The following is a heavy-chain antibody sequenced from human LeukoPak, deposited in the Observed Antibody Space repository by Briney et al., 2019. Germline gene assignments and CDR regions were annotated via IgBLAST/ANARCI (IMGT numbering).Heavy chain of an antibody. CDR3: ARGRSITLLRGVAMSDGFDI. CDR2: IDTSASYK. V-gene: IGHV3-21*01. Sequence: PGGSLRLSCAASGFTFSTYSMNWVRQAPGKGLEWVSFIDTSASYKYYGESMKGRFTISRDNAKKSLYLQMNGLRADDTAVYYCARGRSITLLRGVAMSDGFDIWGQGTMVTVS. D-gene: IGHD3-10*01. CDR1: GFTFSTYS. J-gene: IGHJ3*02.